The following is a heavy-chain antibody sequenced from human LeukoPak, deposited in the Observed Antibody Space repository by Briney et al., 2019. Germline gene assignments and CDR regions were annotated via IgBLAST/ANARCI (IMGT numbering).Heavy chain of an antibody. CDR2: IKSKTDGGTT. CDR3: TTWGYDSSGYCDY. J-gene: IGHJ4*02. Sequence: GGSLRLSCAASGLTFSNAWMSWVRQAAGKRLEWVGRIKSKTDGGTTDYAAPVKCRFTISRDDSNNTLYMKMNSLKPEDTAVYYCTTWGYDSSGYCDYWGQGTLVTVSS. CDR1: GLTFSNAW. V-gene: IGHV3-15*01. D-gene: IGHD3-22*01.